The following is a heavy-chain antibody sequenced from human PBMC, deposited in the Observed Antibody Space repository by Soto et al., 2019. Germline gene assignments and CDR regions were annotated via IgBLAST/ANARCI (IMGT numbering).Heavy chain of an antibody. CDR1: GYTFTSYG. J-gene: IGHJ3*02. D-gene: IGHD3-22*01. CDR3: ARGDDSSGYYYYAAFDI. Sequence: QVQLVQSGAEVKKPGASVKVSCKASGYTFTSYGISWVRQAPGQGLEWMGWISAYNGNTNYAQKLQGRVTMTTDTSTSTAYMELRRLRSDDTAVYYCARGDDSSGYYYYAAFDIWGQGTMVTVSS. V-gene: IGHV1-18*01. CDR2: ISAYNGNT.